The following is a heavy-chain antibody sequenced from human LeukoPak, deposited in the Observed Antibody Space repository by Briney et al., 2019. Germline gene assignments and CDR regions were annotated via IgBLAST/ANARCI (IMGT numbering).Heavy chain of an antibody. D-gene: IGHD1-26*01. Sequence: GRSLRLSCAASGFTFSSYGMQWDRQAPGKVRGWVAVISYDGRNRYYADSVKGRFSISRDKYNNTLYLQMASLRAEDTDVYYCARHVGATLYDAFDIWGQGTMVTVSS. CDR2: ISYDGRNR. CDR3: ARHVGATLYDAFDI. V-gene: IGHV3-30*03. CDR1: GFTFSSYG. J-gene: IGHJ3*02.